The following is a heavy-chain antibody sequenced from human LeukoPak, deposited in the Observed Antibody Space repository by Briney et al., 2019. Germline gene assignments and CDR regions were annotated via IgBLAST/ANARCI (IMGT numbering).Heavy chain of an antibody. CDR3: AREVLSGSYFLDY. CDR1: GGSISSSSYY. D-gene: IGHD1-26*01. V-gene: IGHV4-61*01. CDR2: IYYSGST. Sequence: SETLSLTCTVSGGSISSSSYYWSWIRQPPGKGLEWIGYIYYSGSTNYNPSLKSRVTISVDTSKNQFSLKLSSVTAADTAVYYCAREVLSGSYFLDYWGQGTLVTVSS. J-gene: IGHJ4*02.